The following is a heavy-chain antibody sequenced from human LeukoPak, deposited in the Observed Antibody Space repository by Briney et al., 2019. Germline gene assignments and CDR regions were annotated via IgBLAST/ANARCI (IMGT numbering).Heavy chain of an antibody. CDR1: GYTFTSYG. D-gene: IGHD3-22*01. Sequence: EASVKVSCKASGYTFTSYGISWVRQAPGQGLEWMGWISAYNGNTNYAQKLQGRVTMTTDTSTSTAYMELRSLRSDDTAVYYCARKGYYDSSGYYYDAVDYWGQGTLVTVSS. CDR3: ARKGYYDSSGYYYDAVDY. CDR2: ISAYNGNT. V-gene: IGHV1-18*01. J-gene: IGHJ4*02.